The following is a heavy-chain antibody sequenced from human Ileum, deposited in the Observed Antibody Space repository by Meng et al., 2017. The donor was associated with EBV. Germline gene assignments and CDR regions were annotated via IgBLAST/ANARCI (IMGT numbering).Heavy chain of an antibody. CDR3: AKVSLTGTFYDH. V-gene: IGHV4-4*03. CDR2: IFHIGST. D-gene: IGHD3-9*01. J-gene: IGHJ4*02. CDR1: GVSVISKNW. Sequence: QVQRQASGPRLVKPPGPPSLTDGVSGVSVISKNWWSWVRQPPGKGREWIGEIFHIGSTNNSPSLKRRVDISVDNSKNQFSLSLTSVTAADTAIYYCAKVSLTGTFYDHWGQGILVTVSS.